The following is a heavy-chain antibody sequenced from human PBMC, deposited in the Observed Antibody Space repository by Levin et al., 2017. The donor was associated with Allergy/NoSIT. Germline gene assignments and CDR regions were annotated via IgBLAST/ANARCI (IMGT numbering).Heavy chain of an antibody. CDR1: GGSISSYY. Sequence: PSETLSLTCTVSGGSISSYYWSWIRQPPGKGLEWIGYIYYSGSTNYNPSLKSRVTISVDTSKNQFSLKLSSVTAADTAVYYCARSYYDILTGYHIGFDYWGQGTLVTVSS. CDR3: ARSYYDILTGYHIGFDY. CDR2: IYYSGST. J-gene: IGHJ4*02. D-gene: IGHD3-9*01. V-gene: IGHV4-59*01.